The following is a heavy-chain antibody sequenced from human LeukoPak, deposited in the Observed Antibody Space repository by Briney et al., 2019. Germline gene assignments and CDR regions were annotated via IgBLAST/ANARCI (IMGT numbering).Heavy chain of an antibody. CDR1: GFTVSSNY. D-gene: IGHD4-23*01. V-gene: IGHV3-66*01. Sequence: GGSLRLSCAASGFTVSSNYMSWVRQAPGKGLEWVSVIYSGGSTYYADSVKGRFTISRDNAKNSLYLQMNSLRAEDTAVYYCARDTGGGSFDFWGQGTLVTVSS. J-gene: IGHJ4*02. CDR2: IYSGGST. CDR3: ARDTGGGSFDF.